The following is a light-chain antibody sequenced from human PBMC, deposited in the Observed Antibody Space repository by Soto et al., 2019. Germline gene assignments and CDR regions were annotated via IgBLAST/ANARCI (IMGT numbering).Light chain of an antibody. Sequence: QTVVTQEPSFSVSPGGTVTLTCGLNSGSVSTSYYPSWYQQTPGQAPRTLIYSTNTRSSGVPDRFSGSILGNKAALTITGAQADDESDYYCVLYMGSGPYVVFGGGTKLTVL. CDR3: VLYMGSGPYVV. CDR2: STN. CDR1: SGSVSTSYY. J-gene: IGLJ2*01. V-gene: IGLV8-61*01.